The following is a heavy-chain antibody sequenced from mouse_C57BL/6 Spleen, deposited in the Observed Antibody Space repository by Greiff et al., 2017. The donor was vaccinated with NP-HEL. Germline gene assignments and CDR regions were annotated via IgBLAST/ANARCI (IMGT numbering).Heavy chain of an antibody. CDR2: IWTGGGT. J-gene: IGHJ1*03. D-gene: IGHD2-3*01. CDR1: GFSLTSYA. Sequence: VKLVESGPGLVAPSQSLSITCTVSGFSLTSYAISWVRQPPGKGLEWLGVIWTGGGTNSNLALKTRLSISKDNSKSQVFLKMNSLQTDDTARYYCARNDGYYDWYFDVWGTGTTVTVSS. CDR3: ARNDGYYDWYFDV. V-gene: IGHV2-9-1*01.